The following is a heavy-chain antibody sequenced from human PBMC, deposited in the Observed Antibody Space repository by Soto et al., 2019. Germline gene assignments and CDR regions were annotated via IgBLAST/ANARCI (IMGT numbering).Heavy chain of an antibody. CDR1: GFTFSNYG. CDR3: ARDFCPVPTCSDL. D-gene: IGHD2-2*01. Sequence: GGSLRLSCVASGFTFSNYGMHWVRQAPGKGLEWVAGIDYNEINQDYIDPVKGRFTISREKSKNTLYLKMNSLRAQDTPVYYCARDFCPVPTCSDLWGQGVLVTVSS. J-gene: IGHJ4*02. V-gene: IGHV3-33*01. CDR2: IDYNEINQ.